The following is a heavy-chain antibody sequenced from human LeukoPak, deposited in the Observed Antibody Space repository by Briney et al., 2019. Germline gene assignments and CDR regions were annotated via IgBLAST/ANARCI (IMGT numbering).Heavy chain of an antibody. CDR3: ARGGDSSAYYLLDAFDI. V-gene: IGHV4-34*01. J-gene: IGHJ3*02. D-gene: IGHD3-22*01. CDR1: GGSFSGYY. CDR2: INHSGST. Sequence: SETLPLSCAVYGGSFSGYYWSWIRQSPGKGLEWIGEINHSGSTNYTPSLKSRVTISVDTSKNQFSLKLSSVTAADTAVYYCARGGDSSAYYLLDAFDIWGQGTMVTVSS.